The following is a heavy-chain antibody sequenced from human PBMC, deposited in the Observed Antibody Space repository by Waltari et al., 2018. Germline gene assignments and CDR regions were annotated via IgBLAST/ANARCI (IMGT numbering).Heavy chain of an antibody. Sequence: QVQLVQSGAEVKKPGSSVKVSCKASGGSLSNYVMSWVRQAPGQGLERRGRVIPSLGTPNYAQKFPGSVTIISDKSTSTGYMGLSSLRSEDTAVYCCARSYYYDSIGDSPSQGAFDYWGQGTLVTVSS. CDR2: VIPSLGTP. J-gene: IGHJ4*02. D-gene: IGHD3-22*01. CDR1: GGSLSNYV. CDR3: ARSYYYDSIGDSPSQGAFDY. V-gene: IGHV1-69*14.